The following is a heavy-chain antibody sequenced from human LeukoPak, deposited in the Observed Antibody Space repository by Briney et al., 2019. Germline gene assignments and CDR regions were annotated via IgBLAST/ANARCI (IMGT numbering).Heavy chain of an antibody. Sequence: ASVNVSCKASGYTFTADYLHWVRQAPGQGLEWMGWINPNSGSTNYAQKFQGRVTMTRDTSISTAYMELTRLRSDDTAVYYCARWAVAGSVYWFDPWGQGTLVTVSS. CDR1: GYTFTADY. CDR2: INPNSGST. J-gene: IGHJ5*02. CDR3: ARWAVAGSVYWFDP. D-gene: IGHD6-19*01. V-gene: IGHV1-2*02.